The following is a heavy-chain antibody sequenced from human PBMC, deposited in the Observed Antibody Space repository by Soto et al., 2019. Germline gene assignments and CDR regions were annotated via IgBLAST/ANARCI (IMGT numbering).Heavy chain of an antibody. CDR1: GFDFSGYT. J-gene: IGHJ6*02. Sequence: DLAESGGGVVQPGGSLRLSCAGSGFDFSGYTIHWVRQAPGKGLEWVAVISYDGSDKYYADSVKGRFTISRDNAKKTLYLQMNRLRIEDTAVYYCARVDCSTTTCYYYGFDVWGQGTTVTVSS. CDR2: ISYDGSDK. D-gene: IGHD2-2*01. CDR3: ARVDCSTTTCYYYGFDV. V-gene: IGHV3-30-3*01.